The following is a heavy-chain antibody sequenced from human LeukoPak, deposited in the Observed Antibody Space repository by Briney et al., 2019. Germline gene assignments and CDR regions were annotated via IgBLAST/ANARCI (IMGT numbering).Heavy chain of an antibody. D-gene: IGHD1-26*01. Sequence: GGSLRPSCTASGFTFGDYAMSWFRQAPGKGLEWVGFIRSKAYGGTTEYAASVKGRFTISRDDSKSIAYLQMNSLKTEDTAVYYCTRDTRGIVGAADFDYWGQGTLVTVSS. J-gene: IGHJ4*02. V-gene: IGHV3-49*03. CDR3: TRDTRGIVGAADFDY. CDR1: GFTFGDYA. CDR2: IRSKAYGGTT.